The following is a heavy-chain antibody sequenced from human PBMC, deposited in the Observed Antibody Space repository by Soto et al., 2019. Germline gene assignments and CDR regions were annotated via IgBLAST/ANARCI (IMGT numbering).Heavy chain of an antibody. V-gene: IGHV3-74*01. CDR1: GFTFSSCW. Sequence: EVQLVESGGGLVHPGGSLRLSCAVSGFTFSSCWMHWVRQAPGEGLVWVSRINTDGSSTSYADSVKGRFTISRDNAKNTLDLQMNSLRGEDTAMYYCAKRGVATFGLSYWGQGTLVTVSS. CDR3: AKRGVATFGLSY. CDR2: INTDGSST. J-gene: IGHJ4*02. D-gene: IGHD3-10*01.